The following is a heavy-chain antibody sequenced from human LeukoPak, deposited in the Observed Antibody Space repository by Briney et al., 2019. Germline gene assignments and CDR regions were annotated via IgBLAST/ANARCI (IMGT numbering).Heavy chain of an antibody. CDR2: IYYSGST. CDR1: GGSISSGDYY. J-gene: IGHJ4*02. CDR3: ARTGATHSLPFDY. Sequence: KPSQTQSLTCTVSGGSISSGDYYWSWIRQPPGKGLEWIGYIYYSGSTYYNPSLKSRVTISVDTSKNQFSLKLSSVTAADTAVYYCARTGATHSLPFDYWGQGTLVTVSS. V-gene: IGHV4-30-4*08. D-gene: IGHD1-26*01.